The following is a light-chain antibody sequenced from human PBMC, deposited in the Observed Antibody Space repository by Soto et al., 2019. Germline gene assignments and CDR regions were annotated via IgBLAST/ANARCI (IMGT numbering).Light chain of an antibody. V-gene: IGLV1-44*01. CDR1: SSSIGTNT. Sequence: QSVLTQPPSASGTPGQRVTISWSGSSSSIGTNTVTWYQQLPGTAPKLLIYSNNQRPSGVPDRFSGSKSGTSASLAISGLQSEDEADYYCAAWDVSLVVFGGGTKLTVL. CDR2: SNN. CDR3: AAWDVSLVV. J-gene: IGLJ2*01.